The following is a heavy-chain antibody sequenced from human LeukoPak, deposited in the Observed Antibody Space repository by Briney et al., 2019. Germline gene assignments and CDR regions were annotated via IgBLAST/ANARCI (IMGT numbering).Heavy chain of an antibody. D-gene: IGHD7-27*01. CDR3: ARTGDSFDY. Sequence: SETLSLTCTVSGGSISSYYWSWIRQPPGKGLEWIGYIYYSGSTNYNPSLKSRVTISVDTSKNQSSLKLSSVTAADTAVYYCARTGDSFDYWGQGTLVTVSS. CDR1: GGSISSYY. J-gene: IGHJ4*02. CDR2: IYYSGST. V-gene: IGHV4-59*01.